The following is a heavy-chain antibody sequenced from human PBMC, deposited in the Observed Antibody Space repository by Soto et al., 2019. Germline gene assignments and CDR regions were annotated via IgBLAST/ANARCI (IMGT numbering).Heavy chain of an antibody. Sequence: PSETLSLTCTVSGGSISSYYWSWIRQPPGKGLEWIGYIYYSGSTNYNPSLKSRVTISVDTSKNQFSLKLSSVTAADTAVYYCARDAGNFLYDFIWGSYRPGHDAFDIWGQGTMVTVSS. CDR1: GGSISSYY. J-gene: IGHJ3*02. V-gene: IGHV4-59*01. CDR2: IYYSGST. CDR3: ARDAGNFLYDFIWGSYRPGHDAFDI. D-gene: IGHD3-16*02.